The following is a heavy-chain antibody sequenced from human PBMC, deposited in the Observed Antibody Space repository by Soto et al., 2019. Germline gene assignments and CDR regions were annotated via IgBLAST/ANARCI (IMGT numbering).Heavy chain of an antibody. CDR3: ARQGFSGSYYAY. Sequence: QEQLVQSGAEVKKPGSSVKVSCKASGGTFSYGISWVRRAPGQGLERMGGIIPLSGTTKSAQQFQGRVTMTADISTNTAYMELSSLRSGDTAVYYCARQGFSGSYYAYWGQGTLVTVSS. J-gene: IGHJ4*02. CDR1: GGTFSYG. CDR2: IIPLSGTT. D-gene: IGHD1-26*01. V-gene: IGHV1-69*06.